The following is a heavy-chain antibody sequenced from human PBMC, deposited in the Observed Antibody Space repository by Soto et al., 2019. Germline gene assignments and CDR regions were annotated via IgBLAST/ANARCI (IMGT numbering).Heavy chain of an antibody. CDR3: ARERPDGARLDP. D-gene: IGHD6-6*01. CDR2: IYHSGST. V-gene: IGHV4-30-4*01. Sequence: QVQPQESGPGLVKPSQSLSLTCTVSGGSISSGDYYWSWIRQPPGKGLEWIGYIYHSGSTYYNPSLKSRVTISVDTSKNQFSLKLSSVTAADTAVYYCARERPDGARLDPWGQGTLVTVSS. J-gene: IGHJ5*02. CDR1: GGSISSGDYY.